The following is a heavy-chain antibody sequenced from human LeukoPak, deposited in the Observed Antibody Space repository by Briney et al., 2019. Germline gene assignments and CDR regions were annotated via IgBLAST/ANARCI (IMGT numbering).Heavy chain of an antibody. CDR2: INPNSGDT. CDR3: ARDVSYYDSGYYYDY. CDR1: GYTFTGYY. D-gene: IGHD3-22*01. J-gene: IGHJ4*02. Sequence: ASVRVSCKASGYTFTGYYVHWMRQAPGQGLEWMGRINPNSGDTNYAQKFQGRVTMTRDTSINTAYMELSRLRSDDTAVYYCARDVSYYDSGYYYDYWGQGTLVTVSS. V-gene: IGHV1-2*06.